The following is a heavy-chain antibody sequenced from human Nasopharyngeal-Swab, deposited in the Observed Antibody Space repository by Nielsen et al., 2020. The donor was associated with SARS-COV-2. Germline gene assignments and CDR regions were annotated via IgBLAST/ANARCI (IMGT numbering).Heavy chain of an antibody. V-gene: IGHV4-39*01. Sequence: WIRQPPGKGLDWIGSIYYSGSTYYNPSLKSRVTISVDTSKNQLSLKLSSVTAADTAVYYCARPNTPEDIVVVPAAIAFDIWGQGTMVTVSS. J-gene: IGHJ3*02. CDR2: IYYSGST. D-gene: IGHD2-2*01. CDR3: ARPNTPEDIVVVPAAIAFDI.